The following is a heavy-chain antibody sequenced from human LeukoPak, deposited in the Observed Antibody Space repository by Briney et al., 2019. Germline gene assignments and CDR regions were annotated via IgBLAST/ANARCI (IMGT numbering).Heavy chain of an antibody. V-gene: IGHV3-53*01. J-gene: IGHJ6*03. Sequence: GGSPRLSCAASGFTVSSNYMSWVRQAPGKGLEWVSVIYSGGSTYYADSVKGRFTISRDHSKNTLYLQMNSLRAEDTAVYYCASRGYCSSTSCYMYYYYMDVWGKGTTVTVSS. D-gene: IGHD2-2*02. CDR2: IYSGGST. CDR1: GFTVSSNY. CDR3: ASRGYCSSTSCYMYYYYMDV.